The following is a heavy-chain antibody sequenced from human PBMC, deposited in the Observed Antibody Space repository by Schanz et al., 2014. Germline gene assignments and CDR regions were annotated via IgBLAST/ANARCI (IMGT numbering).Heavy chain of an antibody. D-gene: IGHD3-10*01. CDR1: GFGFSSYS. Sequence: VQLVESGGGLIQPGGSLRLSCAASGFGFSSYSMNWVRQAPGKGLEWVAVIWSDGTNEYYADSVKGRFTISGDSSKYTVYLQMNSLRADDTAVYYCARPALWFGDNCFDPWGQGTLVTVSS. V-gene: IGHV3-33*08. CDR3: ARPALWFGDNCFDP. J-gene: IGHJ5*02. CDR2: IWSDGTNE.